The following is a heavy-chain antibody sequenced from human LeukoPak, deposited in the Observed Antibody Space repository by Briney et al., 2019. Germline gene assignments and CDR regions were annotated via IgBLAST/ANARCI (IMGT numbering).Heavy chain of an antibody. J-gene: IGHJ4*02. CDR2: INHGGST. CDR1: GGSFSGYY. CDR3: AADSY. D-gene: IGHD3-3*01. Sequence: SETLSLTCAVYGGSFSGYYWSWIRQPPGKGLEWIGEINHGGSTNYNPSLKSRVTISVDTSKNQFSLKLSSVTAADTAVYYCAADSYWGQGTLVTVSS. V-gene: IGHV4-34*01.